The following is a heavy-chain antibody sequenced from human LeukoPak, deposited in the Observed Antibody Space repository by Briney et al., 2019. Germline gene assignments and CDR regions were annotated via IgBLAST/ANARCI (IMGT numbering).Heavy chain of an antibody. V-gene: IGHV3-23*01. CDR3: AKDVGYCSSTSCYTFAY. J-gene: IGHJ4*02. CDR1: GFTFSSYA. Sequence: GGSLRLSCAASGFTFSSYAMSWVRQAPGKGLEWVSAIGGSGGSTYYADSVKGRFTISRDNSKNTLYLQMNSLRAEDTAVYYCAKDVGYCSSTSCYTFAYWGQGTLVTVSS. CDR2: IGGSGGST. D-gene: IGHD2-2*02.